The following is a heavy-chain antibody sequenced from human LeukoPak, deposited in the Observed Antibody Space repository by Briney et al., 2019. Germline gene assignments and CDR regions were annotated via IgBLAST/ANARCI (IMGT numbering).Heavy chain of an antibody. Sequence: SQTLSLTCAISGDSVSSNSVTWNWIRQSPSRGLEWLGRTYYRSKWYNDYAVSVKSRVTITPDTSTNQFSLQLNSVTPEDTAVYYCARDPAYSSGWTKNAFDIWGQGTMVTVSS. V-gene: IGHV6-1*01. CDR3: ARDPAYSSGWTKNAFDI. J-gene: IGHJ3*02. CDR2: TYYRSKWYN. CDR1: GDSVSSNSVT. D-gene: IGHD6-19*01.